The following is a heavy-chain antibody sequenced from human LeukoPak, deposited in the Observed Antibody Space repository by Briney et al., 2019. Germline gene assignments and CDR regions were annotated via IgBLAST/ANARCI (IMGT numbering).Heavy chain of an antibody. V-gene: IGHV1-3*01. CDR2: INAGNGNT. CDR3: AGVRPLLRVRDYYGMDV. J-gene: IGHJ6*02. Sequence: ASVKVSCKASGYTFTSYAMHWVRQAPGQRLEWMGWINAGNGNTKYSQKFQGRVTITRDTSASTAYMELSSLRSEDTAVYYCAGVRPLLRVRDYYGMDVWGQGTTVTVSS. D-gene: IGHD6-6*01. CDR1: GYTFTSYA.